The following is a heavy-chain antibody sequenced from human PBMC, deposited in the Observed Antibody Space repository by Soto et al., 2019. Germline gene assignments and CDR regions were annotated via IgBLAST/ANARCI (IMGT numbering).Heavy chain of an antibody. D-gene: IGHD2-2*01. CDR3: ARIRKDIVLVPAATRVYYFDY. CDR2: IFSNDEK. CDR1: GFSLSNARMG. Sequence: QVTLKESGPVLVKPTETLTLTCTVSGFSLSNARMGVSWIRQPPGKALEWLAHIFSNDEKSYSTSLKSRLTISKDTSKSQVVLTMTNMDPVDTATYYCARIRKDIVLVPAATRVYYFDYWGQGTLVTVSS. J-gene: IGHJ4*02. V-gene: IGHV2-26*01.